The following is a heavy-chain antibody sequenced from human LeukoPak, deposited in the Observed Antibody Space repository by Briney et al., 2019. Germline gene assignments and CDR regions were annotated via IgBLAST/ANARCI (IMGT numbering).Heavy chain of an antibody. CDR2: IYHSGST. Sequence: PSETLSLTCTVSGGSISSYYWSWIRQPPGKGLEWIGYIYHSGSTDYNPSLKSRVTISVDTSKNQFSLKLSSVTAADTAVYYCARHSGSGYGMFYFDYWGQGTLVTVSS. D-gene: IGHD5-12*01. V-gene: IGHV4-59*12. CDR1: GGSISSYY. J-gene: IGHJ4*02. CDR3: ARHSGSGYGMFYFDY.